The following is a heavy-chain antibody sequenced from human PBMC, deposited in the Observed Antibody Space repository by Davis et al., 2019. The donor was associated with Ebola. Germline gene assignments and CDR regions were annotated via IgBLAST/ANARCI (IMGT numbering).Heavy chain of an antibody. CDR3: ARDKGPSSSWGYYYYYGMDV. CDR1: GYTFTTYG. Sequence: AASVKVSCKASGYTFTTYGISWVRQAPGQGLEWMGWISAYNGNTNYAQKLQGRVTMTTDTSTSTAYMELRSLRSDDTAVYYCARDKGPSSSWGYYYYYGMDVWGQGTTVIVS. V-gene: IGHV1-18*01. D-gene: IGHD6-13*01. CDR2: ISAYNGNT. J-gene: IGHJ6*02.